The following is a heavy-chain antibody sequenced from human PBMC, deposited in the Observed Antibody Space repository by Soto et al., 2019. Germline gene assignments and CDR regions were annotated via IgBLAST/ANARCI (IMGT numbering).Heavy chain of an antibody. CDR1: GFTFSSYS. CDR2: ISSSSSYI. Sequence: GGSLRLSCAASGFTFSSYSMNWVRQAPGKGLEWVSSISSSSSYIYYADSVKGRFTISRDNAKNSLYLQMNSLRAEDTAVYYCARVRMSHVDIGSLGYWGQGTLVTVSS. V-gene: IGHV3-21*01. J-gene: IGHJ4*02. D-gene: IGHD2-2*03. CDR3: ARVRMSHVDIGSLGY.